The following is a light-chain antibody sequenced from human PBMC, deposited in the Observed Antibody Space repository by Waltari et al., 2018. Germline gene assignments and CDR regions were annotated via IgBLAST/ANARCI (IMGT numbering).Light chain of an antibody. J-gene: IGKJ1*01. Sequence: IVLTQSPGTLSLSPGERATLSCRASQTVGNVNLAWYQQKSGQAPRLLIYGASSSATGIPDRFSGSGSGTDFTLAISRLEPEDFAVYYCQQYGGSLITFGQGTKVEIK. CDR2: GAS. CDR1: QTVGNVN. CDR3: QQYGGSLIT. V-gene: IGKV3-20*01.